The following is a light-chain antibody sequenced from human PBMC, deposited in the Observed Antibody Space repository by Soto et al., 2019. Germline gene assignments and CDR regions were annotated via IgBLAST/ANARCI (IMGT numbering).Light chain of an antibody. CDR3: GTWDSSLSAGRDV. Sequence: SVLTQPPSVSAAPGQKVTISCSGSSSNIGNNYVSWYQQLPGTAPKLLIYDNNKRPSGIPDRFSGSKSGTSATLGITGLQTGDEADYYCGTWDSSLSAGRDVFGTGTKVTVL. V-gene: IGLV1-51*01. CDR1: SSNIGNNY. CDR2: DNN. J-gene: IGLJ1*01.